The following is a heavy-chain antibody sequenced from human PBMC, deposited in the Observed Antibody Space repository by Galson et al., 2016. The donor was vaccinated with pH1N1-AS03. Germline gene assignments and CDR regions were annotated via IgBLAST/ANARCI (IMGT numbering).Heavy chain of an antibody. CDR3: ARGRYSGFDI. D-gene: IGHD2-15*01. Sequence: CASSGDSVSSNIYAWNWIRRSPSRGLQWLGRTYWGTKWNIDYYLSFKSRITINLDTSKNQFSLQLTSVIPDDTAVYYCARGRYSGFDIWGQGAKVTVSS. CDR1: GDSVSSNIYA. V-gene: IGHV6-1*01. CDR2: TYWGTKWNI. J-gene: IGHJ3*02.